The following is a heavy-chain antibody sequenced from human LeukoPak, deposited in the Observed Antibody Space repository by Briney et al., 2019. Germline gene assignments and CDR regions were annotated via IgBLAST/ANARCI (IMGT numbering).Heavy chain of an antibody. CDR2: ISAYNGNT. CDR3: ARGRQIRSGRSWFDY. D-gene: IGHD3-10*01. J-gene: IGHJ4*02. CDR1: GYTFTSYG. Sequence: GASVKVSCKASGYTFTSYGISWVRQAPGQGLEWMGWISAYNGNTNYAQKLQGRVTMTTDTSTSTAYMELRSLRSDDTAVYYCARGRQIRSGRSWFDYWGQGTLVTVSS. V-gene: IGHV1-18*01.